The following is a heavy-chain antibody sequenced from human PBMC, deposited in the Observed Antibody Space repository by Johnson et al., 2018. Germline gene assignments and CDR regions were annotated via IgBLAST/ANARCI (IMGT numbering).Heavy chain of an antibody. CDR2: ISWNSGSI. D-gene: IGHD3-22*01. Sequence: VQLVQSGGGLVQPGRSLRLSCAASGFTFDDYAMHWVRQAPGKGLEWVSGISWNSGSIGYADSVKGGFTISRDNAKNSLYLQMNSLSAEDTAGYYCARNPEVIEVAPNFQHWGQGTLVTVSS. V-gene: IGHV3-9*01. J-gene: IGHJ1*01. CDR1: GFTFDDYA. CDR3: ARNPEVIEVAPNFQH.